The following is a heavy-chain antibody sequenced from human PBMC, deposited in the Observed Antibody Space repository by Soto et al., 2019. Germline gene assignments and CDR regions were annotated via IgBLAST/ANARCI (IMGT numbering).Heavy chain of an antibody. CDR2: IYHSGST. Sequence: SSETLSLTCAVSGGSISSGGYSWSWIRQPPGKGLEWIGYIYHSGSTYYNPSLKSRVTISVDRSKNQFSLKLSSVTAADTAVYYCASLWFGGSQHYYFDYWGQGTLVTVSS. CDR3: ASLWFGGSQHYYFDY. D-gene: IGHD3-16*01. V-gene: IGHV4-30-2*01. J-gene: IGHJ4*02. CDR1: GGSISSGGYS.